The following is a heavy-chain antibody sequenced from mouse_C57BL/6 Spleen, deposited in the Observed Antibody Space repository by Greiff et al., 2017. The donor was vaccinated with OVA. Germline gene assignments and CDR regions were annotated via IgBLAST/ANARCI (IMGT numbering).Heavy chain of an antibody. CDR1: GYTFTSYW. CDR3: ARPYDYDDSYWYFDV. D-gene: IGHD2-4*01. J-gene: IGHJ1*03. Sequence: QVQLQQPGAELVKPGASVKLSCKASGYTFTSYWMQWVKQRPGQGLEWIGEIDPSDSYTNYNQKFKGKATLTVDTSSSTAYMQLSSLTSEDSAVYYCARPYDYDDSYWYFDVWGTGTTVTVSS. CDR2: IDPSDSYT. V-gene: IGHV1-50*01.